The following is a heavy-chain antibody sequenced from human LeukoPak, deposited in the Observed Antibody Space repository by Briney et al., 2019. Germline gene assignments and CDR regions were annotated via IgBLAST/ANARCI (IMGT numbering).Heavy chain of an antibody. D-gene: IGHD3-10*01. CDR3: ARNRDYGSGSYHYYYYMDV. J-gene: IGHJ6*03. CDR2: ISGSGGGT. V-gene: IGHV3-23*01. Sequence: PGGSLRLSCAVSGITLSNYAMSWVRQAPGKGLEWVAGISGSGGGTNYADSVKGRFTISRDNYKNTLYLQMNSLGAEDTAVYYCARNRDYGSGSYHYYYYMDVWGKGTTVTVSS. CDR1: GITLSNYA.